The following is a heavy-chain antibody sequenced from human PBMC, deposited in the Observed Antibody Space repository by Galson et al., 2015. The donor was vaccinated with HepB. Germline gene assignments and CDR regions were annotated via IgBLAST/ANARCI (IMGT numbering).Heavy chain of an antibody. J-gene: IGHJ6*02. CDR1: GFSFSGYW. CDR2: INSDGSST. CDR3: AREYDSSDYLPVGYYGMDV. Sequence: SLRLFCAASGFSFSGYWMHWVRQAPGKGLVWVSRINSDGSSTRYAGSVRGRFTISRDNAKNTLYLQMNSLRAEDTAVYYCAREYDSSDYLPVGYYGMDVWGQGTTVTVSS. D-gene: IGHD3-22*01. V-gene: IGHV3-74*01.